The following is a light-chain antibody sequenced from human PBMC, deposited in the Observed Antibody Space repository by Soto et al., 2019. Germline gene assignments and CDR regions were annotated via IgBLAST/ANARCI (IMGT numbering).Light chain of an antibody. CDR1: QSVNSNY. Sequence: EIVLTQSPGTLSLAPGDRATLSCRASQSVNSNYLAWYQQKPGQAPRLLLYGASSRAIGIPDRFSGSGSGTEFTLTLSRLEPEDFAVDYCQQYDASPPLTFGGGTKVEIK. V-gene: IGKV3-20*01. J-gene: IGKJ4*01. CDR2: GAS. CDR3: QQYDASPPLT.